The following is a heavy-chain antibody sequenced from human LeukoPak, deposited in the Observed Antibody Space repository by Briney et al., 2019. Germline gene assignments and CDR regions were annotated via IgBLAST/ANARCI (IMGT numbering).Heavy chain of an antibody. J-gene: IGHJ4*02. D-gene: IGHD3-22*01. V-gene: IGHV3-21*01. CDR3: ARDYYGSSGYCLFDY. Sequence: GGSLRLSCAASGFTFSSYSMDWVRQAPGKGLEWVSSISSSSSYIYYADSVKGRFTISRDNAKNSLYLQMNSLRAEDTAVYYCARDYYGSSGYCLFDYWGQGTLVTVSS. CDR2: ISSSSSYI. CDR1: GFTFSSYS.